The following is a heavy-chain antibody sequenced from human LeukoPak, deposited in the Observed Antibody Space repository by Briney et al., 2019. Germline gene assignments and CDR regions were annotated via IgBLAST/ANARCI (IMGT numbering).Heavy chain of an antibody. CDR3: ARGSTRSAWGDY. D-gene: IGHD1-1*01. J-gene: IGHJ4*02. CDR1: GYTSTNYY. V-gene: IGHV1-46*01. CDR2: INPSDGGR. Sequence: ASVKVSCKAFGYTSTNYYMHWVRQAPGQGLEWMGIINPSDGGRTYSQKFQGRVTMTRDTSTSTVYMELSSLRSEDTAVYFCARGSTRSAWGDYWGQGTLATVPS.